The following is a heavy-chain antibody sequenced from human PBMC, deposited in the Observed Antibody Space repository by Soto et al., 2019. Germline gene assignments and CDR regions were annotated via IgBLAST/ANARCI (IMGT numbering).Heavy chain of an antibody. D-gene: IGHD3-10*01. V-gene: IGHV1-69*02. CDR1: GGTFSSYT. CDR2: IIPILGIA. CDR3: ARKRSYGSGGMDV. Sequence: QVQLVQSGAEVKKPGSSVKVSCKASGGTFSSYTISWVRQAPGQGLEWMGRIIPILGIANYAQKFQGRVTITADKSTSTAYMELSSLRSEDTAGYYCARKRSYGSGGMDVWGQGTTVTVSS. J-gene: IGHJ6*02.